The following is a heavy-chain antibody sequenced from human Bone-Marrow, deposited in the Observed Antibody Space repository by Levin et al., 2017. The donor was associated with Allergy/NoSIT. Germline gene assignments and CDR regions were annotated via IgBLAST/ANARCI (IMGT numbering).Heavy chain of an antibody. V-gene: IGHV1-2*02. CDR3: AREGFFDSFDY. Sequence: ASVKVSCQASGYTFTGDYIHWVRQAPGQGLEWMGWMNPKDGSTKYVQKFEGRVTMTRDTTIRTAYLDLRGLISDDTAVYYCAREGFFDSFDYWGQGTLITVSS. CDR1: GYTFTGDY. CDR2: MNPKDGST. D-gene: IGHD3-9*01. J-gene: IGHJ4*02.